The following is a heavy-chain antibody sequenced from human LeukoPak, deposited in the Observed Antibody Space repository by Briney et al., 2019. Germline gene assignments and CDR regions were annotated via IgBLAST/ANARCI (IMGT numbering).Heavy chain of an antibody. V-gene: IGHV4-59*01. D-gene: IGHD5-18*01. CDR3: ARDSGYSYGYFDY. CDR1: GGSISSYY. CDR2: IYYSGST. Sequence: SETLSLTCTVSGGSISSYYWSWLRQPPGKGLEWIGYIYYSGSTNYNPSLKSRVTISVDTSKNQFSLKLSSVTAADTAVYYCARDSGYSYGYFDYGGQGTLVTVSA. J-gene: IGHJ4*02.